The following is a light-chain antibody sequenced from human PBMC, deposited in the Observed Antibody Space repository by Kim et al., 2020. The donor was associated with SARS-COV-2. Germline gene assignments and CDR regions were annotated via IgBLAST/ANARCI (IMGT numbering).Light chain of an antibody. CDR1: HGINRY. Sequence: IRMTQSPSSLSASAGDRVTITCRASHGINRYLAWYQQTPGKAPKLLVYAASNLQSGVPSRFSGSGSGTDFTLTISCLQSEDFATYYCQQYYSYPPTFGQGTQVDIK. J-gene: IGKJ1*01. V-gene: IGKV1-8*01. CDR3: QQYYSYPPT. CDR2: AAS.